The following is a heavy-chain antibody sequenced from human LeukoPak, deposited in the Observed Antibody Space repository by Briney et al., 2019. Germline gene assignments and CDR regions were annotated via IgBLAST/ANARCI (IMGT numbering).Heavy chain of an antibody. J-gene: IGHJ4*02. CDR3: AKDRYYDFWSGYNY. CDR1: GFAVTTNH. CDR2: IYHNGDT. V-gene: IGHV3-53*01. Sequence: GGSLRLSCAGAGFAVTTNHMTWVRQAPGKGLQCVSIIYHNGDTFYEDSVRGRFTISRDISTNTVDLLMNSLRAEDTAVYYCAKDRYYDFWSGYNYWGQGTLVTVSS. D-gene: IGHD3-3*01.